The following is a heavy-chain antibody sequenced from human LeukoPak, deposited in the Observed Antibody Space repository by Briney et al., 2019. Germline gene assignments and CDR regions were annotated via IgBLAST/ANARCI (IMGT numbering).Heavy chain of an antibody. J-gene: IGHJ6*03. CDR3: ARDRAGYYYMDV. CDR2: IYHSGST. D-gene: IGHD3-10*01. Sequence: PSETLSLTCTVSGGSISSGGYYWSWIQQPPGKGLEWIGYIYHSGSTYYNPSLKSRVTISVDRSKNQFSLKLSSVTAADTAVYYCARDRAGYYYMDVWGKGTTVTVSS. CDR1: GGSISSGGYY. V-gene: IGHV4-30-2*01.